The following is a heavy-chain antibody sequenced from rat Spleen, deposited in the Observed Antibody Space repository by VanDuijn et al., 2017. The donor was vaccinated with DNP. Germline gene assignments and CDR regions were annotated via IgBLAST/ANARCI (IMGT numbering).Heavy chain of an antibody. CDR3: ARFDYYSSYIYYFDY. D-gene: IGHD1-2*01. J-gene: IGHJ2*01. CDR1: GFSLTSYG. CDR2: IWSGGST. Sequence: QVQLEESGPGLMQPSRTLSLTCTVSGFSLTSYGVSRVRQPPGKGLEWIGAIWSGGSTDYNSALKTRLSITRDTSKSQVLLKMNSLQTEDTAMYFCARFDYYSSYIYYFDYWGQGVMVTVSS. V-gene: IGHV2-16*01.